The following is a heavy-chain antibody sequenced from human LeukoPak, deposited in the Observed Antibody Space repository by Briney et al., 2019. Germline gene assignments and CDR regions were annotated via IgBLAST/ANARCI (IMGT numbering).Heavy chain of an antibody. CDR1: GGSLSDYI. J-gene: IGHJ4*02. D-gene: IGHD1-26*01. V-gene: IGHV4-59*08. CDR3: ARRPAYSGSVD. Sequence: SETLSLTCTVSGGSLSDYIWTWMRQPPGKGLEWIGHITYSGDTNYNPSLKSRVTISVDTSKNQFSLKLSSATAADTAVYYCARRPAYSGSVDWGQGTLVTVSS. CDR2: ITYSGDT.